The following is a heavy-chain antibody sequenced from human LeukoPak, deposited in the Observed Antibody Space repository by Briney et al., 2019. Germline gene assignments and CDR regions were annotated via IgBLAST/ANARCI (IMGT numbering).Heavy chain of an antibody. CDR2: IVGSGISP. V-gene: IGHV3-23*01. Sequence: PGGSLRLSCAASGFTFSAYAMSWVRLAPGKGLEWVSSIVGSGISPYYGDSVKGRFTISRDNSKNTLYLQMNSLRAEDTAVYYCAKAALGVAAAGRGNDYWGQGTLVTVSS. D-gene: IGHD6-13*01. CDR1: GFTFSAYA. J-gene: IGHJ4*02. CDR3: AKAALGVAAAGRGNDY.